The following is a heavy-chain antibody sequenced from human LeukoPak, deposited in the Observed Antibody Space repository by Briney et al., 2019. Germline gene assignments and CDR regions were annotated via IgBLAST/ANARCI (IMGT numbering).Heavy chain of an antibody. CDR2: INPDSGAT. D-gene: IGHD2-2*02. CDR1: GYTFTGYF. Sequence: ASVKVSCRASGYTFTGYFIHWVRQAPGQGLEWMGWINPDSGATNCAQKFQGRVTLTRDTSISTAYMDLGRLTSGDTAIYYCARVPTYTEPGGNWFDPWGQGTQVTVSS. CDR3: ARVPTYTEPGGNWFDP. J-gene: IGHJ5*02. V-gene: IGHV1-2*02.